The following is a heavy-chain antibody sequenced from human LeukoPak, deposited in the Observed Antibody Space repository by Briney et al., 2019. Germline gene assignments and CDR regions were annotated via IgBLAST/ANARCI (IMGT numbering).Heavy chain of an antibody. V-gene: IGHV3-30-3*01. Sequence: GGSLRLSCAVSGFSFSSFVMHWVRQAPGKGLEWVAAILPDGGNKHYADSVKGRVTISRDNSKNTLYLQMNSLRAEDTALYYCAIMTTVVTNFDYWGQGTLVTVSS. CDR1: GFSFSSFV. J-gene: IGHJ4*02. CDR2: ILPDGGNK. D-gene: IGHD4-23*01. CDR3: AIMTTVVTNFDY.